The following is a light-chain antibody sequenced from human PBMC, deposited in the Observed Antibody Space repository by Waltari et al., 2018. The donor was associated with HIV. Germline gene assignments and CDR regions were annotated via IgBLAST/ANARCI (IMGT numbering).Light chain of an antibody. V-gene: IGLV7-46*01. CDR2: YSN. J-gene: IGLJ2*01. CDR1: AGVVTRGLC. CDR3: LLSFDGTLV. Sequence: QPVVTQESSLTVSPGGTVILTCASSAGVVTRGLCPYGFQLRPGQAPKGLIFYSNNRYPWTPARFAGSFLGGKAALTLTGAQPEDEAAYYCLLSFDGTLVFGGGT.